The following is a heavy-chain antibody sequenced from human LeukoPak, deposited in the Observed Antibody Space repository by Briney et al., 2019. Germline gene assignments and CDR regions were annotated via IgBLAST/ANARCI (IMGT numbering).Heavy chain of an antibody. D-gene: IGHD2-2*02. CDR2: INAGNGNT. CDR3: ARGRPIVVVPAAINYYYAMDV. CDR1: GYTFTSYA. V-gene: IGHV1-3*01. J-gene: IGHJ6*04. Sequence: ASVKVSCNASGYTFTSYAMHWVRQAPGQRLEWMGWINAGNGNTKYSQRFQGRVTITRDTSASTAYMELSSLRSEDTAVYYCARGRPIVVVPAAINYYYAMDVWGKGTTVTVSS.